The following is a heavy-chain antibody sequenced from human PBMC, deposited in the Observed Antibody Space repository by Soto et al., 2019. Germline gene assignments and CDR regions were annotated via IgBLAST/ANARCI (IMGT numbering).Heavy chain of an antibody. CDR2: ISGSGGCI. CDR1: GFTFSSYS. J-gene: IGHJ4*02. Sequence: PGGSLRLSCEGSGFTFSSYSMNWVRQAPGKGLEWVSSISGSGGCIYYADSVKGRFTISRDNAKNSLYLQMTSLRDEDTALYYCARDRQSTPWYAADYWGQGSLVTVSS. V-gene: IGHV3-21*01. CDR3: ARDRQSTPWYAADY. D-gene: IGHD6-13*01.